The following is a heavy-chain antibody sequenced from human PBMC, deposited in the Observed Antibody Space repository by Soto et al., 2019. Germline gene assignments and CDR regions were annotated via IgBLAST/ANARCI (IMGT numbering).Heavy chain of an antibody. J-gene: IGHJ3*02. D-gene: IGHD3-22*01. CDR1: GFTFSSYW. Sequence: GGSLRLSCAASGFTFSSYWMSWVRQAPGKGLEWVANIKQDGSEKYYVDSVKGRFTISRDNAKNSLYLQMNSLRAEDTAVYYCARERDTMIVARTSRDAFDIWGQGTMVTVSS. CDR2: IKQDGSEK. CDR3: ARERDTMIVARTSRDAFDI. V-gene: IGHV3-7*01.